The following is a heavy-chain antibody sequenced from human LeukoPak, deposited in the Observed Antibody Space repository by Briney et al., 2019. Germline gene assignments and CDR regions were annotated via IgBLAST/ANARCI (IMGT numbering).Heavy chain of an antibody. CDR3: ARHAYRSYFDY. V-gene: IGHV4-59*08. J-gene: IGHJ4*02. CDR2: IYYSGST. D-gene: IGHD4-11*01. Sequence: KPSETLSLTCTVSGGSISSYYWSWIRQLPGKGLEWIGYIYYSGSTNYNPSLKSRVTISVDTSKNQFSLKLSSVTAADTAVYYCARHAYRSYFDYWGQGTLVTVSS. CDR1: GGSISSYY.